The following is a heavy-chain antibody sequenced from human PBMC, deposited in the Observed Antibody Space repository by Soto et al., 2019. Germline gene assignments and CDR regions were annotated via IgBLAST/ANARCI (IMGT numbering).Heavy chain of an antibody. J-gene: IGHJ6*02. CDR1: GVSFRGYY. D-gene: IGHD6-19*01. V-gene: IGHV4-34*01. Sequence: SETLSLTCAVYGVSFRGYYWSWIRQPPGKGLEWIGEINHSGSTNYNPSLKSRVTISVDTSKNQFSLKLSSVTAADTAVYYCALYSSGWWDYYYYGMDVWGQGTTVTV. CDR3: ALYSSGWWDYYYYGMDV. CDR2: INHSGST.